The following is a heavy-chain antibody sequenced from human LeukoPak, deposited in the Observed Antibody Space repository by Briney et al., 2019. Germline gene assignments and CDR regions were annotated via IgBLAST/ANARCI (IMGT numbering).Heavy chain of an antibody. CDR2: NTYFGSA. V-gene: IGHV4-61*01. Sequence: NPSETLPLTCTVSGGSVSSNSNYWSWIRQPPGKGLEWIGYNTYFGSASYNPSLKSRVTISVDTSKNQFSLKLSSVTAADTAVYYCARDRIVAPTGYYYYYGMDVWGQGTTVTVSS. CDR3: ARDRIVAPTGYYYYYGMDV. J-gene: IGHJ6*02. CDR1: GGSVSSNSNY. D-gene: IGHD5-12*01.